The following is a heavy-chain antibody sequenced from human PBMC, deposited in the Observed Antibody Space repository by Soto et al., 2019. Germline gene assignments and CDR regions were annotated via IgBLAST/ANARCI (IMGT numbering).Heavy chain of an antibody. J-gene: IGHJ4*02. CDR2: ISSSSSYI. D-gene: IGHD3-16*01. CDR1: GFTFSSYS. Sequence: EVQLVESGGGLVKPGGSLRLSCAASGFTFSSYSMNWVRQAPGKGLEWVSSISSSSSYIYYADSVKGRVTISRDNAKNSLYLQMNSLRAEDTAVYYCARAGLVGGFDYWGQGTLVTVSS. CDR3: ARAGLVGGFDY. V-gene: IGHV3-21*01.